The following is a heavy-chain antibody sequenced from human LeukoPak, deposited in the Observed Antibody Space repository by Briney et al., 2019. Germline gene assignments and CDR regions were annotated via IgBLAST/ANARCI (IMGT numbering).Heavy chain of an antibody. CDR2: IYYSGST. D-gene: IGHD6-19*01. CDR1: GGSISSYY. Sequence: SETLSLTCTVSGGSISSYYWSWIRQPPGKGLEWIGYIYYSGSTNYNPSLKSRVTISVDTSKNQFSLKLSSVTAADTAVYYCASALVVAGSPFDYWGQGTLVTVSS. J-gene: IGHJ4*02. CDR3: ASALVVAGSPFDY. V-gene: IGHV4-59*01.